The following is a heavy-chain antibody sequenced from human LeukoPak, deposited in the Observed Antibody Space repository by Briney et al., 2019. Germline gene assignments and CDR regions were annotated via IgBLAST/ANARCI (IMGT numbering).Heavy chain of an antibody. D-gene: IGHD3-16*01. J-gene: IGHJ4*02. CDR3: ARELNGYGYYFFDY. CDR1: GFTFSSYA. V-gene: IGHV3-23*01. Sequence: GGSLRLSCAASGFTFSSYAMSWVRQAPGKGLEWVSAISGSGGSTYYADSVKGRFTISRDNAKNSLYLQMNGLGAEDTAVYYCARELNGYGYYFFDYWGPGTLVTVSS. CDR2: ISGSGGST.